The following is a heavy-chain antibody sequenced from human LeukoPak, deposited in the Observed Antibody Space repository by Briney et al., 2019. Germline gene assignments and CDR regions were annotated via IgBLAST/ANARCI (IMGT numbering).Heavy chain of an antibody. Sequence: SETLSLTCTVSGGSISSSSYYWGWIRQPPGKGLEWIGSIYYSGSTYYNPSLKSRVTISVDTSKNQFSLKLSSVTAADTAVYYCARVRDGVVGAIDWGQGTLVTVSS. CDR2: IYYSGST. J-gene: IGHJ4*02. CDR3: ARVRDGVVGAID. V-gene: IGHV4-39*07. D-gene: IGHD1-26*01. CDR1: GGSISSSSYY.